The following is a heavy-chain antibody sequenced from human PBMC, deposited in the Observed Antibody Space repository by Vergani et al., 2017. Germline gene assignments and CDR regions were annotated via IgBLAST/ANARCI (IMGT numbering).Heavy chain of an antibody. D-gene: IGHD2-15*01. Sequence: QVQLVETGGGVVQPGGSLRLYCAASGFTFTNYGMHWVRQAPGKGLEWVAFTRYDGIVEYYGDSVRGRFTISRDNSKNTLYLQMNRLRPEDTAVYYCATAGAAYCRGASCYDFFEYWGQGTLVTVAS. CDR2: TRYDGIVE. CDR3: ATAGAAYCRGASCYDFFEY. V-gene: IGHV3-30*02. CDR1: GFTFTNYG. J-gene: IGHJ4*02.